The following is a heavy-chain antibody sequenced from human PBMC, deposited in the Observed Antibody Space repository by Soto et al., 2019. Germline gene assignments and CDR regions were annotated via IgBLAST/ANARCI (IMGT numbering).Heavy chain of an antibody. CDR3: AKGGYNWNSYLHY. CDR1: GFTFSSYS. Sequence: GGSLRLSCAASGFTFSSYSMNWVRQAPGKGLEWVSYISSSSSTIYYADSVKGRFTISRDNAKNSLYLQMNSLRAEDTAVYYCAKGGYNWNSYLHYWGQGTLVTVSS. CDR2: ISSSSSTI. V-gene: IGHV3-48*01. J-gene: IGHJ4*02. D-gene: IGHD1-7*01.